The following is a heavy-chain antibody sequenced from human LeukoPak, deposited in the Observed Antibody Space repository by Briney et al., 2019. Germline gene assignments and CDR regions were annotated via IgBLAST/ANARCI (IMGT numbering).Heavy chain of an antibody. CDR2: ISYDGSNK. J-gene: IGHJ4*02. D-gene: IGHD3-22*01. V-gene: IGHV3-30*04. CDR1: GFTFSSYA. Sequence: GGSLRLPCAASGFTFSSYAMHWVRQAPGKGLEWVAVISYDGSNKYYADSVKGRFTISRDNSKNTLYLQMNSLRAEDTAVYYCARDLYYDTTFDYWGQGTLVTVSS. CDR3: ARDLYYDTTFDY.